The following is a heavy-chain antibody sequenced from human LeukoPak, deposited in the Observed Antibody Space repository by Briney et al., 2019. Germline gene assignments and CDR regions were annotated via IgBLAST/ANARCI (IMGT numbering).Heavy chain of an antibody. J-gene: IGHJ4*02. CDR3: ARDFSGSYELDY. CDR1: GLTFSDYY. D-gene: IGHD1-26*01. CDR2: ISSSSSYT. Sequence: GGSLRLSCAASGLTFSDYYMSWIRQAPGKGLEWVSYISSSSSYTNYADSVKGRFTISRDNAKNSLYLQMNSLRAEDTAVYYCARDFSGSYELDYWGQGTLVTVSS. V-gene: IGHV3-11*05.